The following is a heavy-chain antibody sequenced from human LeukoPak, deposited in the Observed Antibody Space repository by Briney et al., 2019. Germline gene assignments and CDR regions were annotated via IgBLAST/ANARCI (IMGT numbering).Heavy chain of an antibody. J-gene: IGHJ4*02. V-gene: IGHV4-61*02. D-gene: IGHD4-23*01. CDR3: AGDVDIYGGRSFDY. Sequence: SETLSLICTVSGGPICSGSYYWSWIRQPAGKGLEWIGRIYTSGSTNYNPSLKSRVTISLDTSKNQFSLKLSSVTAAETAVYFYAGDVDIYGGRSFDYWGQGTLV. CDR2: IYTSGST. CDR1: GGPICSGSYY.